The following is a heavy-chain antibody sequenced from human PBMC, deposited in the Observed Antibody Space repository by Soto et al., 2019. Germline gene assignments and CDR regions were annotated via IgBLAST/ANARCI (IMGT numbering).Heavy chain of an antibody. D-gene: IGHD6-13*01. J-gene: IGHJ4*02. CDR3: ARDQVSSWYS. CDR2: IKQDGSEK. V-gene: IGHV3-7*03. CDR1: GFTFSSYW. Sequence: GGSLRLSCAASGFTFSSYWMSWVRHAPGKGREWVANIKQDGSEKYYVDSVKGRLTISRDNAKNSLYLQMNSLRAEDTAVYYCARDQVSSWYSWGQGTLVTVSS.